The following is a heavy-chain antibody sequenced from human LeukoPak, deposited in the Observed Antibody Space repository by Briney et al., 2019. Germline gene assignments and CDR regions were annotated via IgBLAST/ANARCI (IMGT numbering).Heavy chain of an antibody. CDR3: ARDVRNNWNYSLSDY. D-gene: IGHD1-7*01. V-gene: IGHV1-2*02. Sequence: ASVKVSCKASGYTFIDYYMRWVRQAPGQGLEWMGWINPNNGVTNYAQKFQGGVTMTRDTSISTAYMDLSRLRSDDTAVYYCARDVRNNWNYSLSDYWGQGTLVTVSS. CDR2: INPNNGVT. CDR1: GYTFIDYY. J-gene: IGHJ4*02.